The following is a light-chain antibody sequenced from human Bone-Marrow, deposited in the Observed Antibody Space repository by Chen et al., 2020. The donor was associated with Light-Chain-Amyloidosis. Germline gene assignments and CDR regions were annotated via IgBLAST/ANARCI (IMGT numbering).Light chain of an antibody. CDR3: QSYDIAKV. CDR1: SGYIASNY. CDR2: EVN. V-gene: IGLV6-57*01. Sequence: NFLLIPPHSVSESPGKTVTISCTRSSGYIASNYVHWYQQRPGRSPTIVIYEVNQRPSGVPDRFSGSIDRASNSASLTISGLKTEDEGDYYCQSYDIAKVFGGGTKVTVL. J-gene: IGLJ2*01.